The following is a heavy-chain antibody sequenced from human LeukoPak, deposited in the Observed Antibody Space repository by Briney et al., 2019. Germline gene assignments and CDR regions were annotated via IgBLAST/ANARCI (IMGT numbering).Heavy chain of an antibody. D-gene: IGHD3-16*01. CDR3: AKDISFGDWYYFDY. CDR2: IKQDGSEK. J-gene: IGHJ4*02. CDR1: GFTFSSCW. V-gene: IGHV3-7*03. Sequence: GGSLRLSCAASGFTFSSCWMSWVRQAPGKGLEWVANIKQDGSEKYYVDSVKGRFTISRDNAKNSLYLQMNSLRAEDTALYYCAKDISFGDWYYFDYWGQGTLVTVSS.